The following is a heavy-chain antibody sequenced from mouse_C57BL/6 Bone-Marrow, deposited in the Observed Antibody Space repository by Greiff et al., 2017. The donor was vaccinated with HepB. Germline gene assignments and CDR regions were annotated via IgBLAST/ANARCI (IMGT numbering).Heavy chain of an antibody. CDR3: ASTNYGSSYVDYFNY. CDR2: IYPRRGNT. CDR1: GYTFTSYG. D-gene: IGHD1-1*01. Sequence: VQLQQSGAELAWPGASVKLSCKASGYTFTSYGISWVKQRTGQGLEWIGEIYPRRGNTYYNEKFKGKATLTADKSSSTAYMELRSLTSEDSAVYFGASTNYGSSYVDYFNYWGQGTTLTDSS. V-gene: IGHV1-81*01. J-gene: IGHJ2*01.